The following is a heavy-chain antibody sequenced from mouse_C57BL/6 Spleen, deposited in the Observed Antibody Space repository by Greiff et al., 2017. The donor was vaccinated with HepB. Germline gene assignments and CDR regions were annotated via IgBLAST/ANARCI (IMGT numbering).Heavy chain of an antibody. V-gene: IGHV1-20*01. D-gene: IGHD2-4*01. CDR2: INPYNGDT. CDR1: GYSFTGYF. Sequence: VQLQQSGPELVKPGDSVKISCKASGYSFTGYFMNWVMQSHGKSLEWIGRINPYNGDTFYNQKFKGKATLTVDKSSSTAHMELRSLTSEDSAVYYCATYDYDESFAYWGQGTLVTVSA. J-gene: IGHJ3*01. CDR3: ATYDYDESFAY.